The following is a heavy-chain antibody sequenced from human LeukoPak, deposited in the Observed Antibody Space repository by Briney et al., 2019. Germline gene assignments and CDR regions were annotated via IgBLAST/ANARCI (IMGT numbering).Heavy chain of an antibody. D-gene: IGHD6-13*01. CDR3: ARHPAPGIAAAGRYAFDY. V-gene: IGHV4-39*01. J-gene: IGHJ4*02. Sequence: SETLSLTCTVSGGSFSSSSYYWGWLRQPPGKGLQWIGSIYYSGSTYYNPSLKSRVTISVDTSKDQLSLKLSSVTAADTAVYYCARHPAPGIAAAGRYAFDYWGQGTLVTVSS. CDR2: IYYSGST. CDR1: GGSFSSSSYY.